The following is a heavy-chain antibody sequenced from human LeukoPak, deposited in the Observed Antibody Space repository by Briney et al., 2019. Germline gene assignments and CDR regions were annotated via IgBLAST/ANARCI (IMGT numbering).Heavy chain of an antibody. J-gene: IGHJ4*02. CDR2: IYYSGST. Sequence: SETLSLTCTVSGGSISSSSYYWGWIRQPPGKGLEWIGSIYYSGSTYYNPSLKSRVTISVDTSKNQFSLKLSSVTAADTAMYYCARHLTTVVSLEYWGQGTLVTVSS. V-gene: IGHV4-39*01. CDR3: ARHLTTVVSLEY. D-gene: IGHD4-23*01. CDR1: GGSISSSSYY.